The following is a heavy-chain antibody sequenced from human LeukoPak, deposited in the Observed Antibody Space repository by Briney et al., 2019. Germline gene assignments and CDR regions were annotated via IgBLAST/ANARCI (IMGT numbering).Heavy chain of an antibody. CDR3: ARGMFGIAVAGQPRYYYYGMDV. J-gene: IGHJ6*04. D-gene: IGHD6-19*01. CDR2: IDPSGGST. CDR1: GYTFTSYY. Sequence: ASVKVSCKASGYTFTSYYMHWVRQAPGQGREWMGIIDPSGGSTSYAQKFQGRVTMTRDTSTSTVYMELSSLRSEDTAVYYCARGMFGIAVAGQPRYYYYGMDVWGKGTTVTVSS. V-gene: IGHV1-46*01.